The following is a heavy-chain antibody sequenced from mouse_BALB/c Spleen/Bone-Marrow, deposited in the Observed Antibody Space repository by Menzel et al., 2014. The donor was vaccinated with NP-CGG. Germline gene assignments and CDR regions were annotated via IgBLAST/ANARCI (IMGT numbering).Heavy chain of an antibody. CDR2: ISSGSRTI. CDR3: TRGGNWEDFDY. V-gene: IGHV5-17*02. J-gene: IGHJ2*01. CDR1: GFTFSSFG. Sequence: EVQGVESGGGLVQPGGSRKLSCAASGFTFSSFGMHWVRQAPEKGLEWVAYISSGSRTIYYADTVEGRFTISRDNPKNTLFLQMTGLRSEDTAMYYCTRGGNWEDFDYWGQGTTLTVSS. D-gene: IGHD4-1*01.